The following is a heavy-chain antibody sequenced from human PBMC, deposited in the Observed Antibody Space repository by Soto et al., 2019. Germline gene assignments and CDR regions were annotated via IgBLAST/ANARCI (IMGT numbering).Heavy chain of an antibody. Sequence: QVQLVQSGAEVKKPGSSVKVSCKASGGTFSSYAISWVRQAPGQGLEWMGGIIAIFGTANYAQKFQGRVTITADESTSTAYMELSSLRSEDRAVYYCARDAEMATKRGWFDPWGQGTMVTVSS. J-gene: IGHJ5*02. CDR1: GGTFSSYA. V-gene: IGHV1-69*12. D-gene: IGHD5-12*01. CDR2: IIAIFGTA. CDR3: ARDAEMATKRGWFDP.